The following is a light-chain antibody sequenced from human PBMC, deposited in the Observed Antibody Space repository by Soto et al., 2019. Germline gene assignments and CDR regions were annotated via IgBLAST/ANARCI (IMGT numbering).Light chain of an antibody. CDR3: QMWDGTNDPPYV. J-gene: IGLJ1*01. CDR1: DHGTES. V-gene: IGLV3-21*04. Sequence: SYELTQPPSVSVAPGKTARITCGGNDHGTESVHWYQQKPGQAPVMVIYYDSDRPSGIPERFSGSNSGNTATLTISRVEAGDEAEYYCQMWDGTNDPPYVFGTGTKLTVL. CDR2: YDS.